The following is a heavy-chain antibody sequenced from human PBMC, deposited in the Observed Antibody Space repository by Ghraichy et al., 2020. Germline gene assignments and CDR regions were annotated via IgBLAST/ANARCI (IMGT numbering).Heavy chain of an antibody. CDR2: ISSSSSYI. D-gene: IGHD6-13*01. CDR1: GFTFSSYS. Sequence: GESLNISCAASGFTFSSYSMNWVRQAPGKGLEWVSSISSSSSYIYYADSVKGRFTISRDNAKNSLYLQMNSLRAEDTAVYYCARDSAAGITDYWGQGTLVTVSS. CDR3: ARDSAAGITDY. J-gene: IGHJ4*02. V-gene: IGHV3-21*01.